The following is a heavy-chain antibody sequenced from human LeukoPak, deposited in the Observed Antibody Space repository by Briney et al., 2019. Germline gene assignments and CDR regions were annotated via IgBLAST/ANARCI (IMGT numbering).Heavy chain of an antibody. V-gene: IGHV3-30*02. CDR2: IRFDGSNN. Sequence: GGSLRLSCAASGFTFNSYGILWVRQAPGKGLEWVAFIRFDGSNNYYADSVKGRFTISRDNSKNTLYLQMNSLRAEDTAVYYCAKDRSYSSSWALDYWGQGTLVTVSS. CDR3: AKDRSYSSSWALDY. J-gene: IGHJ4*02. CDR1: GFTFNSYG. D-gene: IGHD6-13*01.